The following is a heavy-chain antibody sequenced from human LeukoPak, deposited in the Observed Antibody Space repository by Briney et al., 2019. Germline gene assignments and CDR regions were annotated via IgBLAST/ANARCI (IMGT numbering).Heavy chain of an antibody. Sequence: SVKVSCKASGGTFSSYAISWVRQAPGQGLEWRGGIIPIFGTTNYAQKFQGRVTITADESTSTAYMELSSLRSEDTAVYYCASGWFGEYNLDYWGQGTLVTVSS. CDR3: ASGWFGEYNLDY. CDR2: IIPIFGTT. CDR1: GGTFSSYA. D-gene: IGHD3-10*01. V-gene: IGHV1-69*13. J-gene: IGHJ4*02.